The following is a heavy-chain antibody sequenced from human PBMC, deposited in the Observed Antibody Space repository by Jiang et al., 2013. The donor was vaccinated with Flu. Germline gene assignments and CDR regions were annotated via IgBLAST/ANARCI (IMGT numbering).Heavy chain of an antibody. CDR1: Y. CDR2: IYYSGST. CDR3: ASHFWSGFDI. J-gene: IGHJ3*02. Sequence: YWSWIRQPPRKGLEWIGYIYYSGSTNYNPSLKSRVTISVDTSKNQFSLKLSSVTAADTAVYYCASHFWSGFDIWGQGTMVTVSS. D-gene: IGHD3-3*01. V-gene: IGHV4-61*07.